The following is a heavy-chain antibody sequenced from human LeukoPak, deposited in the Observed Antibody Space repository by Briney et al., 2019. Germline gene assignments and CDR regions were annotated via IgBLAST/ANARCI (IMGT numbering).Heavy chain of an antibody. D-gene: IGHD3-10*02. V-gene: IGHV3-21*01. CDR3: AELGITMIGGV. J-gene: IGHJ6*04. Sequence: PGGSLRLSCAASGFAFNTYSMNWVRQAPGKGLEWVSFIFSSSTYIYYTDSVKGRFTISRDNARNSLYLQMNSLRAEDTAVYYCAELGITMIGGVWGKGTTVTISS. CDR1: GFAFNTYS. CDR2: IFSSSTYI.